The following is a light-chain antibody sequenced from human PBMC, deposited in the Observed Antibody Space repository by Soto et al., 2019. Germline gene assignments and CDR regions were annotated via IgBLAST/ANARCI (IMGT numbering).Light chain of an antibody. CDR3: MQPLQSWT. J-gene: IGKJ1*01. Sequence: ESVMTQSPLSLPATPVEPASISCRSSQSLLHSNGYNYLDWYLQKPGQSPQLLIYLGSNRASGVPDRFSGSGSGTDFTLKISRVEAEDVGVYYCMQPLQSWTFGQGTKVDIK. V-gene: IGKV2-28*01. CDR1: QSLLHSNGYNY. CDR2: LGS.